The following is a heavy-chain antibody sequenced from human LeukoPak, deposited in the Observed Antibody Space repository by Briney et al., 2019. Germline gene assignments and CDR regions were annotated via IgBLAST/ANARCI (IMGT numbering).Heavy chain of an antibody. V-gene: IGHV4-34*01. D-gene: IGHD3-10*01. CDR2: INHSGST. CDR1: GGSFSGYY. Sequence: PSETLSLTCAVYGGSFSGYYWSWICQPPGKGLEWIGEINHSGSTNYNPSLKSRVTISVDTSKNQFSLKLSSVTAADTAVYYCARGPDYYGSGSLPQNFDYWGQGTLVTVSS. CDR3: ARGPDYYGSGSLPQNFDY. J-gene: IGHJ4*02.